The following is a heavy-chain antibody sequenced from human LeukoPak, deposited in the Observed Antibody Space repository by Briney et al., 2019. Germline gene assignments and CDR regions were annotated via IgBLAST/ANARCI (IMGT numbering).Heavy chain of an antibody. J-gene: IGHJ4*02. D-gene: IGHD3-10*01. CDR2: ISGTGGNT. CDR3: AKADYYGSGSPYYFDF. CDR1: GFTFSNYG. V-gene: IGHV3-23*01. Sequence: GGSLRLSCAASGFTFSNYGMSWVRQAPGKGLEWVSAISGTGGNTNYADSVKGRFTISRDNSKNTLYLQMNSLRAEDAAVYYCAKADYYGSGSPYYFDFWGQGTLVTVSS.